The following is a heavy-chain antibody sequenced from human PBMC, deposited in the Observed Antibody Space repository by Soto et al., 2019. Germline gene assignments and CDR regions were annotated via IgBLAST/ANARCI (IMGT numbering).Heavy chain of an antibody. CDR1: GFTFSNAW. Sequence: EVQLVESGGGLVKPVGSRRLAFAASGFTFSNAWMIWVRQSPGKGLEWVGRIKSRTDVGPTEYAAPVKGRFTTSRDEPNHTLSLQMNSLKPDDTAVYYCPPEAAAPSNWFEPWGQGSLVTV. J-gene: IGHJ5*02. CDR2: IKSRTDVGPT. CDR3: PPEAAAPSNWFEP. V-gene: IGHV3-15*01. D-gene: IGHD6-13*01.